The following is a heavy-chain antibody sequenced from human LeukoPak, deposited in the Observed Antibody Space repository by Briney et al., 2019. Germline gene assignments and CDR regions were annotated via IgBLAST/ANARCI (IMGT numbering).Heavy chain of an antibody. Sequence: GASVEVFCKASGYTLNNYSLHWGRQAPGPRVEGMGWINSGYTNTKYSQKFQGRVTITSDTSASTAYMEVRSLTSEDTAIYYCARDSYMAAADTWFDPWGQGTLVTVSS. D-gene: IGHD6-13*01. CDR3: ARDSYMAAADTWFDP. CDR1: GYTLNNYS. CDR2: INSGYTNT. J-gene: IGHJ5*02. V-gene: IGHV1-3*01.